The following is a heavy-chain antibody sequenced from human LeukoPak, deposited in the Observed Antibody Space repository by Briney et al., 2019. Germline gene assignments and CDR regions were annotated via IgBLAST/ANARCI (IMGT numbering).Heavy chain of an antibody. CDR2: ISGSGGST. D-gene: IGHD1-7*01. CDR1: GFTFSSYA. CDR3: AKDREHNWNYDAFDI. J-gene: IGHJ3*02. Sequence: PGGSLRLSCAASGFTFSSYAMSWVRQAPGKGLEWVSAISGSGGSTYYADSVKGRFTISRDNSKNTLYLQMNSLRAEETAVYYCAKDREHNWNYDAFDIWGQGTMVTVSS. V-gene: IGHV3-23*01.